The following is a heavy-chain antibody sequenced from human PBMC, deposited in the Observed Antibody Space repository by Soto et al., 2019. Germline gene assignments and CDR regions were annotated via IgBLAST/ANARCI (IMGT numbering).Heavy chain of an antibody. V-gene: IGHV4-4*07. Sequence: QVQLQESGPGLVKPSETLSLTCNVSGDSMSKYYWSWVRQPAGKGLEWIGRVWTSGSTNYNPSLKSRVTMSIDTSNKHFSLHLKSVTAADTAVYDCARTVGAAYYFDFWDQGVLVTVSS. J-gene: IGHJ4*02. CDR2: VWTSGST. CDR3: ARTVGAAYYFDF. D-gene: IGHD3-16*01. CDR1: GDSMSKYY.